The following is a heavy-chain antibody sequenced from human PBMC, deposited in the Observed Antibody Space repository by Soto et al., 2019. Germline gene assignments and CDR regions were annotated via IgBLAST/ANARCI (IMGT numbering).Heavy chain of an antibody. CDR1: GGSISSYY. CDR2: IYYSGST. CDR3: ARLKGYDFWSGSGPYYYGMDV. Sequence: SETLSLTCTVPGGSISSYYWSWIRQPPGRGLEWIGYIYYSGSTNYNPSLKSRVTISVDTSKNQFSLKLGSVTAADTAVYYCARLKGYDFWSGSGPYYYGMDVWGQGTTVTVSS. D-gene: IGHD3-3*01. J-gene: IGHJ6*02. V-gene: IGHV4-59*01.